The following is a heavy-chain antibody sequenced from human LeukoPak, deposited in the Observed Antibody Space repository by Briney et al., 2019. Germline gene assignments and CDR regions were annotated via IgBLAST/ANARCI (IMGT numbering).Heavy chain of an antibody. J-gene: IGHJ4*02. Sequence: GGSLRLSCAASGFTFRSYAMSWARQAPGKGLEWVSSISSSSSYIYYADSVKGRFTISRDNAKNSLYLQMNSLRAEDTAVYYCARDTPYDYGDYGFISSVYFDYWGQGTLVTVSS. CDR2: ISSSSSYI. D-gene: IGHD4-17*01. CDR1: GFTFRSYA. V-gene: IGHV3-21*01. CDR3: ARDTPYDYGDYGFISSVYFDY.